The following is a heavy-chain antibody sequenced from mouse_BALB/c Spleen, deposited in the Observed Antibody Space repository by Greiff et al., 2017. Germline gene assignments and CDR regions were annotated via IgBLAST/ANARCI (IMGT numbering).Heavy chain of an antibody. J-gene: IGHJ3*01. V-gene: IGHV10S3*01. CDR2: IRSKSNNYAT. Sequence: EVQLVETGGGLVQPKGSLKLSCAASGFTFNTNAMNWVRQAPGKGLEWVARIRSKSNNYATYYADSVKDRFTISRDDSQSMLYLQMNNLKTEDTAMYYCFITTARFAYWGQGTLVTVSA. D-gene: IGHD1-1*01. CDR1: GFTFNTNA. CDR3: FITTARFAY.